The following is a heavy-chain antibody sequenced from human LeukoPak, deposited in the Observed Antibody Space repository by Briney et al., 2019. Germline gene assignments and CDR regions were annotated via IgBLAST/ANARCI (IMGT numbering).Heavy chain of an antibody. CDR3: AGSNPTAANIDY. CDR1: GGSISSYY. CDR2: IYYSGST. V-gene: IGHV4-59*01. D-gene: IGHD6-13*01. J-gene: IGHJ4*02. Sequence: PSETLSLTCTVPGGSISSYYWSWIRQPPGKGLEWIGYIYYSGSTNYNPSLQSRVTISVDTSKNQFSLKLSSVTAADTAVYYCAGSNPTAANIDYWGQGTLVTVSS.